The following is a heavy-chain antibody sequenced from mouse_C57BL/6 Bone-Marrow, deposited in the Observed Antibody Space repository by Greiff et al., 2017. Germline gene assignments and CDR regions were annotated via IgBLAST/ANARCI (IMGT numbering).Heavy chain of an antibody. Sequence: QVQLKESGAELVRPGASVPLSCKASGYTFTDYEMHWVKQTPVHGLEWIGAIDPETGGTAYNQKFKGKAILTADKSSSTAYMELRSLTSEDSAVYYCTKGCRLYYWGQGTTLTVSS. CDR2: IDPETGGT. CDR1: GYTFTDYE. J-gene: IGHJ2*01. V-gene: IGHV1-15*01. CDR3: TKGCRLYY.